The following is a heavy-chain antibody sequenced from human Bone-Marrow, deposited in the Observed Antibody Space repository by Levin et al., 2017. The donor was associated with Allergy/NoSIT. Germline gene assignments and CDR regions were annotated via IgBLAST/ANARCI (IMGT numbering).Heavy chain of an antibody. Sequence: SGPTLVKPTQTLTLTCTFSGFSLSTSGMCLSWIRQPPGKALEWLALIDWDYDKYYSTSLRTRLTISKDTSKNQVVLIMTNMDPVDTATYYCARIDRATGGLSYAFDIWGQGTMVTVSS. V-gene: IGHV2-70*01. CDR2: IDWDYDK. D-gene: IGHD5-12*01. J-gene: IGHJ3*02. CDR3: ARIDRATGGLSYAFDI. CDR1: GFSLSTSGMC.